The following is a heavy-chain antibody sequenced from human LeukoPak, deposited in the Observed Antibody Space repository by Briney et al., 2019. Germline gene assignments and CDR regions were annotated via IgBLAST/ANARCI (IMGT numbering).Heavy chain of an antibody. D-gene: IGHD3-22*01. CDR1: GYSSTNYD. J-gene: IGHJ4*02. CDR3: ARQIPYYYDSSGYYFDY. CDR2: INPNSGGT. Sequence: ASVKVSCKASGYSSTNYDISWVRQAPGQGLEWMGWINPNSGGTNYAQKFQGRVTMTRDTSISTAYMELSRLRSDDTAVYYCARQIPYYYDSSGYYFDYWGQGTLVTVSS. V-gene: IGHV1-2*02.